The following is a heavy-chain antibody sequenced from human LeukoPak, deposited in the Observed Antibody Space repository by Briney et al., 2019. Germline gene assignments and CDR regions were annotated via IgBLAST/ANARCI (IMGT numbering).Heavy chain of an antibody. D-gene: IGHD3-3*01. V-gene: IGHV4-30-4*01. J-gene: IGHJ5*02. CDR2: IYYSGST. CDR1: GGSISSGDYY. CDR3: ARLSGEYDFWSGYNYYYNWFDP. Sequence: PSQTLSLTCTVSGGSISSGDYYWSWIRQPPGKGLEWIGYIYYSGSTYYNPSLKSRVTISVDTSKNQFSLKLSSVTAADTAVYYCARLSGEYDFWSGYNYYYNWFDPWGQGTLVTVSS.